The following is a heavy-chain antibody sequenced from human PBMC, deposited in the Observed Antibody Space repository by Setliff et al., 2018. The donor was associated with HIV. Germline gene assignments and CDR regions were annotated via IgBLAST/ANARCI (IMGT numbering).Heavy chain of an antibody. V-gene: IGHV4-34*01. CDR1: GGSFNGYS. Sequence: SETLSLTCAVYGGSFNGYSWGWIRQPPGKGLEWIGSIAYTGSGYYNSSLKSRVTISVDTSRNECSLKLTSVTAADTAVYYCAREVRWELPQGFDHWGQGSQVTVSS. D-gene: IGHD1-26*01. CDR3: AREVRWELPQGFDH. J-gene: IGHJ4*02. CDR2: IAYTGSG.